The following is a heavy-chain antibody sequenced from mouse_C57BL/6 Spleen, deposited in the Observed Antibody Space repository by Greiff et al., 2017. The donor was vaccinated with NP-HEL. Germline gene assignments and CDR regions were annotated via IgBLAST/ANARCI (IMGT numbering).Heavy chain of an antibody. V-gene: IGHV1-26*01. J-gene: IGHJ4*01. CDR1: GYTFTDYY. CDR2: INPNNGGT. D-gene: IGHD2-2*01. CDR3: ARGLRAYYYAMDY. Sequence: VQLQQSGPELVKPGASVKISCKASGYTFTDYYMNWVKQSHGKSLEWIGDINPNNGGTSYNQKFKGKATLTVDKSSSTAYMELRSLTSEDSAVYYCARGLRAYYYAMDYWGQGTSVTVSS.